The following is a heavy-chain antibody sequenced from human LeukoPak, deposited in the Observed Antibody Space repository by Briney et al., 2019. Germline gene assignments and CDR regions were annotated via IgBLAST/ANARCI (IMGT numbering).Heavy chain of an antibody. CDR1: GFTFSSYA. V-gene: IGHV3-23*01. D-gene: IGHD3-22*01. Sequence: GGSLRLSCAASGFTFSSYAMIWVRQAPGKGLEWVSVISGSGGGTYYADSVKGRFTISRDNSKNTLYLQMNSLRAEDTAVYYCAKDLGRPPRVGGIVGRESRGVRHFDYWGQGTLVTVSS. J-gene: IGHJ4*02. CDR2: ISGSGGGT. CDR3: AKDLGRPPRVGGIVGRESRGVRHFDY.